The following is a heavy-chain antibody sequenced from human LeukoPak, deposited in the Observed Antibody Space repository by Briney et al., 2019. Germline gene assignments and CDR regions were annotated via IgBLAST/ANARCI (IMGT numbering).Heavy chain of an antibody. CDR2: INPNSGGT. D-gene: IGHD2-2*01. CDR1: GYTFTGYY. Sequence: ASVKVSCKPSGYTFTGYYMHWVRQAPGQGLEWRGWINPNSGGTNYAQKFQGRVTMTRDTSISTAYMELSRLRSDDTAVYYCASDIVVVPAAPPRDYWGQGTLVTVSS. V-gene: IGHV1-2*02. J-gene: IGHJ4*02. CDR3: ASDIVVVPAAPPRDY.